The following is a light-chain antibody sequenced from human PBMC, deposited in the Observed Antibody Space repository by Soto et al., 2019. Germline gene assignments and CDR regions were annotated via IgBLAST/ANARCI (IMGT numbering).Light chain of an antibody. V-gene: IGKV1-5*03. J-gene: IGKJ2*01. CDR2: KAS. CDR1: QSISYY. Sequence: DVPMTQSPSTLSASVGDTVTITCRASQSISYYVAWFQQKPGKAPKLLIYKASSLESGVPSRFSGSGSGTEFTLTISSLQPEDSATYYCQQHNTYSYTFGQGTKLEIK. CDR3: QQHNTYSYT.